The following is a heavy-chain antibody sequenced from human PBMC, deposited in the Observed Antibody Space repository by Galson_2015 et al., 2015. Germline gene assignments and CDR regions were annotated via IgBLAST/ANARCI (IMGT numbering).Heavy chain of an antibody. V-gene: IGHV3-53*01. Sequence: SLRLSCAASGFSVISNYMSWVRQAPGKGLEWVSFIHNDGSTYYADSVKGRFTISRDNSKNTLYLQMIGLRIEDTAVYYCARDGTTGWYPHSYYYMDVWGKGTTVTVSS. CDR1: GFSVISNY. J-gene: IGHJ6*03. D-gene: IGHD6-19*01. CDR3: ARDGTTGWYPHSYYYMDV. CDR2: IHNDGST.